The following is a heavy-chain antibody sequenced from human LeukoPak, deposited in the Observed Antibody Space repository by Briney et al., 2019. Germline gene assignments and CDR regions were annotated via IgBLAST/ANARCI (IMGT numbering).Heavy chain of an antibody. CDR3: AREYVDIVPMGSFDY. D-gene: IGHD5-12*01. CDR1: GGSISSSSYY. V-gene: IGHV4-39*02. CDR2: IYYSGST. J-gene: IGHJ4*02. Sequence: PSETLSLTCTVSGGSISSSSYYWGWIRQPPGKGLEWIRSIYYSGSTYYNPSLKSRVTISVDTSKNQFSLKLSSVTAADTAVYYCAREYVDIVPMGSFDYGGQGTLVTVSS.